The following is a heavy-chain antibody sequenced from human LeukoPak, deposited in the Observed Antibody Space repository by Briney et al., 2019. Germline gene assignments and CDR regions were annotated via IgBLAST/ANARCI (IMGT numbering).Heavy chain of an antibody. CDR2: IYHSGST. CDR3: ARGSIVVVTNYWYFDL. Sequence: SQTLSFTCAVSGGSISSGGYSWSWIRQPPGKGLEWIGYIYHSGSTYYNPSLKSRVTISVDRSKNQFSLKLSSVTAADTAVYYCARGSIVVVTNYWYFDLWGRGTLVTVSS. J-gene: IGHJ2*01. CDR1: GGSISSGGYS. V-gene: IGHV4-30-2*01. D-gene: IGHD2-21*02.